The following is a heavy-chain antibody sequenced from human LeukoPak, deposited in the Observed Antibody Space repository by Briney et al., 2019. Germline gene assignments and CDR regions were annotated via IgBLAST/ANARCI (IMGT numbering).Heavy chain of an antibody. J-gene: IGHJ4*02. Sequence: GRSLRLSCAASGFTFSSYGMHWVRQAPGKGLEWVAVIWYDGSNKYYADSVKGRFTISRDNSKNTLYLQMNSLRAEDTAVYYCARTDRQYSGGTEDYWGQGTLVTVSS. D-gene: IGHD5-12*01. CDR1: GFTFSSYG. CDR2: IWYDGSNK. CDR3: ARTDRQYSGGTEDY. V-gene: IGHV3-33*01.